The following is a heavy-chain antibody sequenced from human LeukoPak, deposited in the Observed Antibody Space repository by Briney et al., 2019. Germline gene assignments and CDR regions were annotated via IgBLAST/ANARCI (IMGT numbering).Heavy chain of an antibody. J-gene: IGHJ2*01. Sequence: SETLSLTCTVSGGSFSSGSYYWSWIRQPPGKGLEWIGYIYYSGSTNYNPSLKSRVTISVDTSKNQFSLKLSSVTAADTAVYYCATLGYSYGLHWYFDLWGRGTLVTVSS. CDR1: GGSFSSGSYY. CDR2: IYYSGST. CDR3: ATLGYSYGLHWYFDL. D-gene: IGHD5-18*01. V-gene: IGHV4-61*01.